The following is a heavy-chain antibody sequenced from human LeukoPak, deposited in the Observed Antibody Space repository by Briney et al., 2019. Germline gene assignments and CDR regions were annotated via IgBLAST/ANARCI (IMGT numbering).Heavy chain of an antibody. CDR3: ARVGRTEYGSGSYWDY. Sequence: ASVKVSCKASGGTFTGYYMHWVRQAPGQGLEWMGWINPNSGGTNYAQKFQGRVTMTRDTSISTAYMELSRLRSDDTAVYYCARVGRTEYGSGSYWDYWGQGTLVTVSS. D-gene: IGHD3-10*01. CDR2: INPNSGGT. CDR1: GGTFTGYY. V-gene: IGHV1-2*02. J-gene: IGHJ4*02.